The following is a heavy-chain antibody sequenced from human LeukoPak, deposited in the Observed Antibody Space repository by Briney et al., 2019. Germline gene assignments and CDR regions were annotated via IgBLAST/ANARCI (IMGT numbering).Heavy chain of an antibody. Sequence: KASETLSLTCTVSGASISSYYWSWIRQPPGKGLEWIGYISYTGSTNYKPSLKSRVTISVDTSKNQFSLKLSSVTAADTAVYFCARLDYGDTNFDYWGQGTLVTVSS. CDR3: ARLDYGDTNFDY. J-gene: IGHJ4*02. D-gene: IGHD4-17*01. V-gene: IGHV4-59*08. CDR1: GASISSYY. CDR2: ISYTGST.